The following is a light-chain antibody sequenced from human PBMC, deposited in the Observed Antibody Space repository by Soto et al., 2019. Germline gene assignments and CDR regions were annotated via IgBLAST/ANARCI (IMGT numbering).Light chain of an antibody. J-gene: IGKJ4*01. CDR1: QGIRND. Sequence: DIQMTQSPSSLSASVGDRVTITCRASQGIRNDLHWYQQKPGKAPKRLIYAASSLQSVVPSRFSGSGSGTEFTLTISNLQPEDFATYYCLQHNSYPLTFGGGTKVEIK. V-gene: IGKV1-17*02. CDR3: LQHNSYPLT. CDR2: AAS.